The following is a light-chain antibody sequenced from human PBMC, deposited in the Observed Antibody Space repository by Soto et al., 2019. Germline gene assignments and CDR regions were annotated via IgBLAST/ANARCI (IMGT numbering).Light chain of an antibody. Sequence: DIQMTQSPSTLSASVGDRVTITCRASQSIGRFLAWYQHQPGKAPKLLIYDASTLESGVPSRFSGTGSGTEFTYSITSLQPEDCGTDYCQQCYMGWTFGQGTQVDFK. J-gene: IGKJ1*01. CDR1: QSIGRF. CDR3: QQCYMGWT. V-gene: IGKV1-5*01. CDR2: DAS.